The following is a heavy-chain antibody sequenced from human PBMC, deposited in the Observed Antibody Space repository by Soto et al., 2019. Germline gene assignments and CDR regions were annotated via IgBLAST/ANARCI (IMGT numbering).Heavy chain of an antibody. Sequence: GGSLRLSCAASGFTFSSYAMHWVRQAPGKGLEWVAVISYDGSNKYYADSVKGRFTISRDNSKNTLYLQMNSLRAEDTAVYYCARVTENTIFGVVIKGGYAFDIWGQGTMVTVSS. CDR2: ISYDGSNK. J-gene: IGHJ3*02. D-gene: IGHD3-3*01. CDR1: GFTFSSYA. V-gene: IGHV3-30-3*01. CDR3: ARVTENTIFGVVIKGGYAFDI.